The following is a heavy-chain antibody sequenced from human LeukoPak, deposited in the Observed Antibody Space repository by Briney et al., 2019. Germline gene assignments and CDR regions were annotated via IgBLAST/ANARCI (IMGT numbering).Heavy chain of an antibody. J-gene: IGHJ4*02. D-gene: IGHD2-15*01. V-gene: IGHV3-74*01. CDR3: VRGCSAVSCYAFDY. Sequence: SGGSLRLSCAASGFTFSSYWMHWVRQAPGKGLVCVSRMNSDGSNTIYADSVKGRFTISRDNAKNTLYLQMNSLRAEDTAVYYCVRGCSAVSCYAFDYWGQGTLVTVSS. CDR1: GFTFSSYW. CDR2: MNSDGSNT.